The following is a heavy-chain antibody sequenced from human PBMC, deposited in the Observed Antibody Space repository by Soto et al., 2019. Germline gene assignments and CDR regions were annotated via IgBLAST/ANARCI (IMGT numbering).Heavy chain of an antibody. CDR1: GFTFSSYG. CDR2: ISYDGSNK. CDR3: AEDQGRKWLDYAFDI. V-gene: IGHV3-30*18. Sequence: QVQLVESGGGVVQPGRSLRLSCAASGFTFSSYGMHWVRQAPGKGLEWVAVISYDGSNKYYADSVKGRFTISRDNSKNTLYLQMNSLRAEDTAVYYCAEDQGRKWLDYAFDIWGQGTMVTVSS. D-gene: IGHD6-19*01. J-gene: IGHJ3*02.